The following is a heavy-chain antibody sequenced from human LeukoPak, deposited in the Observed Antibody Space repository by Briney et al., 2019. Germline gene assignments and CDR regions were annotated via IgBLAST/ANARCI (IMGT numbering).Heavy chain of an antibody. CDR3: ARVSALGDAFDI. CDR1: GYTFTGYY. D-gene: IGHD3-3*02. CDR2: INPNSGGT. Sequence: GASVKASCKASGYTFTGYYMHWVRQAPGQGLEWMGWINPNSGGTNYAQKFHGRVTMTSDTSISTAYMELSRLRSDDTAVYYCARVSALGDAFDIWGQGTMVTASS. V-gene: IGHV1-2*02. J-gene: IGHJ3*02.